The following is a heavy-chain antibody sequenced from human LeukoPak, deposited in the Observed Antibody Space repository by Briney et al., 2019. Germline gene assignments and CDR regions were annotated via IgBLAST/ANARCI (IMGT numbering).Heavy chain of an antibody. CDR2: ISGYNGNT. V-gene: IGHV1-18*01. CDR1: GYTFTSYG. Sequence: ASVKVSCKASGYTFTSYGISWVRQAPGQGLEWMGWISGYNGNTNYAQQKLQGRVTMTTDTSTSTAYMELRSLRSGDTAVYYCARDLKRGYSSGRYSWGTGSSNDYWGQGTLVTVSS. D-gene: IGHD6-19*01. J-gene: IGHJ4*02. CDR3: ARDLKRGYSSGRYSWGTGSSNDY.